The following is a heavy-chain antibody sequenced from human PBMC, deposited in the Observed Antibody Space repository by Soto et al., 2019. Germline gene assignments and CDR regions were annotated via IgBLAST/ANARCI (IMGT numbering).Heavy chain of an antibody. D-gene: IGHD1-1*01. J-gene: IGHJ6*02. CDR1: GFTFSTYA. V-gene: IGHV3-30-3*01. CDR3: ARDRVATTVDYYYGMDV. Sequence: GGSLRLSCAASGFTFSTYAMHWVRQAPGKGLEWVALISYDGSIKVYADSVKGRFTVSRDNSKNTLYLQMTSLRKEDTAVFYCARDRVATTVDYYYGMDVWGQGTTVTVSS. CDR2: ISYDGSIK.